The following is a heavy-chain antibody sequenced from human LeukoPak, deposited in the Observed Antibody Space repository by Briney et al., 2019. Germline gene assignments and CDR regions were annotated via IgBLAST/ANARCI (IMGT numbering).Heavy chain of an antibody. CDR1: GYTYTSYA. V-gene: IGHV7-4-1*02. D-gene: IGHD4-23*01. CDR3: ARLMPYGGNLIDERELDF. CDR2: INTYTGNP. J-gene: IGHJ4*02. Sequence: ASVKVSCKASGYTYTSYAMHWVRQAPGQGLEWMGWINTYTGNPTYAPGFTGRFVFSLDTSVSTAYLQITSLKAEDTAVYYCARLMPYGGNLIDERELDFWGQGTLVTVSS.